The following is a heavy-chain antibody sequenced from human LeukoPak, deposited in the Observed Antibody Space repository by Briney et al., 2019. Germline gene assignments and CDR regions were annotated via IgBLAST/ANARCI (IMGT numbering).Heavy chain of an antibody. J-gene: IGHJ4*02. CDR2: MNPNSDNT. Sequence: GASVKVSCKASGYTFTSYGINWVRQATGQGLEWMGWMNPNSDNTGYAQRFQGRVTITRNTSISTAYMELSSLRSEDTAVYYCARAVRYCSGGSCYFHFDYWGQGTLVTVSS. V-gene: IGHV1-8*03. D-gene: IGHD2-15*01. CDR3: ARAVRYCSGGSCYFHFDY. CDR1: GYTFTSYG.